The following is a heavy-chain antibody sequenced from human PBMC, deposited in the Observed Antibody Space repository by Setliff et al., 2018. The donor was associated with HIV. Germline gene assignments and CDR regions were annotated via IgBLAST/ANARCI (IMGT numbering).Heavy chain of an antibody. CDR2: IIPILGTA. CDR3: AGIVRPSYYYYYYMDV. V-gene: IGHV1-69*13. J-gene: IGHJ6*03. Sequence: GASVKVSCKASGGTLSNYGISWVRQAPGQGLEWMGGIIPILGTANYAQKFQGRVTMTADESTSTAYMELSSLRSEDTAVYYCAGIVRPSYYYYYYMDVWGKGTTVTVSS. CDR1: GGTLSNYG. D-gene: IGHD3-10*02.